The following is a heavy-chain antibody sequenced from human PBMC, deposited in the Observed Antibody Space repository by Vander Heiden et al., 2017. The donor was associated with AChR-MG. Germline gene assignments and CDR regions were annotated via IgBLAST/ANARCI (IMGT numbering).Heavy chain of an antibody. CDR1: GGTFSSYA. J-gene: IGHJ4*02. D-gene: IGHD2-8*01. CDR3: ARDRESMVYAIYDGY. CDR2: IIPIFGTA. Sequence: QVQLVQSGAEVKKPGYSVKVSCKASGGTFSSYAISWVRQAPGQGLEWMGGIIPIFGTANYAQKFQGRVTITADESTSTAYMELSSLRSEDTAVYYCARDRESMVYAIYDGYWGQGTLVTVSS. V-gene: IGHV1-69*01.